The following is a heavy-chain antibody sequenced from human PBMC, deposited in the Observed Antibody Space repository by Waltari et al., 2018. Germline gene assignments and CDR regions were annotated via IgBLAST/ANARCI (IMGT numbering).Heavy chain of an antibody. CDR3: ARGVASMIRGVVDWFDP. CDR2: INQDGSEK. V-gene: IGHV3-7*01. Sequence: EVQLVESGGGLVQPGGALRLSCAASGFCFSSYGMSWVRQAPGKGLEWVANINQDGSEKHYVDSVKGRFTVSRDNAKSSLYLQMNSLRADDTAVYYCARGVASMIRGVVDWFDPWGQGTLVTVSS. D-gene: IGHD3-10*01. CDR1: GFCFSSYG. J-gene: IGHJ5*02.